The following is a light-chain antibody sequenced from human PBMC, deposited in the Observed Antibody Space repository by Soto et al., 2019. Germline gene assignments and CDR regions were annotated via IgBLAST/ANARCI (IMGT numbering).Light chain of an antibody. Sequence: EIVLTQSPGTLSLSPGERATLSCRASQSVSSSYLAWYQQKPGQAPRLLIYGASSRATGIPDRFSGSGSGTDFTLTSSRLEPEDFAVYYCQQYGSSREFTFGPGTKVYIK. V-gene: IGKV3-20*01. CDR2: GAS. CDR3: QQYGSSREFT. J-gene: IGKJ3*01. CDR1: QSVSSSY.